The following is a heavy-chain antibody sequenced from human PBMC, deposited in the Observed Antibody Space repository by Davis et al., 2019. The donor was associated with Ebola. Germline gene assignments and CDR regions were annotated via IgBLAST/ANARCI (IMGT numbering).Heavy chain of an antibody. V-gene: IGHV3-48*01. CDR2: ISSSSLTT. D-gene: IGHD6-19*01. Sequence: GGSLRLSCVASGFTFSSYTMNWVRQAPGKGLEWLSYISSSSLTTYSADSVKGRFTVSRDNSMNTLHLQMNSLRVEDTAIYYCAKDTSNVWFDVWGQGTMVTVSS. J-gene: IGHJ3*01. CDR3: AKDTSNVWFDV. CDR1: GFTFSSYT.